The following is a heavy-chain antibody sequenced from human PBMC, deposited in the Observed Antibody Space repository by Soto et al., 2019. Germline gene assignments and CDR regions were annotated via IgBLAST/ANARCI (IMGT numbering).Heavy chain of an antibody. D-gene: IGHD2-2*01. CDR3: ARVFVPAAMRAYYFDY. CDR1: GDSVSSNSAA. V-gene: IGHV6-1*01. CDR2: TYYRSKWYN. Sequence: QVQLQQSGPGLVKPSQTLSLTCAISGDSVSSNSAAWNWIRQSPSRGLEWLGRTYYRSKWYNDYAVSVKSRITSNPDTSKNQFSLQLNSVTPEDTAVYYRARVFVPAAMRAYYFDYCGQGTLVTVSS. J-gene: IGHJ4*02.